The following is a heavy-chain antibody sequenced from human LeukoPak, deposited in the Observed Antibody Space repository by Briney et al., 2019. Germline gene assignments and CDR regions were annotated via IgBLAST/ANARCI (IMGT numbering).Heavy chain of an antibody. CDR1: GGSISSYY. V-gene: IGHV4-59*08. CDR2: IYYSGST. J-gene: IGHJ6*03. Sequence: SETLSLTCTVSGGSISSYYWSWIRQPPGKGLEWIGYIYYSGSTNYNPSLKSRVTISIDTSKNQFSLKLSSVTAADTAVYYCARGGYSGYDFVYYYFYMDVWGKGTTVTISS. D-gene: IGHD5-12*01. CDR3: ARGGYSGYDFVYYYFYMDV.